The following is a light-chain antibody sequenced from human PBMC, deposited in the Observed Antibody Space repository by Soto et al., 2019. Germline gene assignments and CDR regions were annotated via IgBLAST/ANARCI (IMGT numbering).Light chain of an antibody. CDR1: RDIGND. J-gene: IGKJ1*01. CDR2: AAS. V-gene: IGKV1-6*01. Sequence: AIQMTQSPSSLSASVGDRVTITCRASRDIGNDLGWYQQKPGKAPKHLIFAASNLQRGVPSRVSGGGSGTDFTLTISSLQADDFATYYCLQHFNFSWTFGQGTKVETK. CDR3: LQHFNFSWT.